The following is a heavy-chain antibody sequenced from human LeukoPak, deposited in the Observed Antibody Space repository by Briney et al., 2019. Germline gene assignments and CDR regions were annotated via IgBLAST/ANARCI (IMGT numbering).Heavy chain of an antibody. CDR2: IYHSGSI. Sequence: PSEPLSLTCDVSGYSIRSNYYWGWIRQPPGKGLEWIGSIYHSGSIYYNPPLKNRVTISIDTSKNQFALKLSSVTAADTAVYYCARNVSYSFDYWGQGTLVTVSP. D-gene: IGHD1-1*01. CDR3: ARNVSYSFDY. CDR1: GYSIRSNYY. J-gene: IGHJ4*02. V-gene: IGHV4-38-2*01.